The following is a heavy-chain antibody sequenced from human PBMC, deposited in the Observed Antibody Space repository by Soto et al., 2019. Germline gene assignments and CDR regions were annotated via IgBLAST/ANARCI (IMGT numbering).Heavy chain of an antibody. Sequence: QVQLVQSGADLKKPGASVKVSCKTSGYTFSGHFLPWVLQAPGAGPEWMGWINPNTGNTKYGQKFEGRVTMTRDMSSSTAYMELTRLTVDDTAVYFCARAGSYCSGGSGSFAYWGQGSLVTVSS. CDR3: ARAGSYCSGGSGSFAY. J-gene: IGHJ4*02. D-gene: IGHD2-15*01. V-gene: IGHV1-2*02. CDR2: INPNTGNT. CDR1: GYTFSGHF.